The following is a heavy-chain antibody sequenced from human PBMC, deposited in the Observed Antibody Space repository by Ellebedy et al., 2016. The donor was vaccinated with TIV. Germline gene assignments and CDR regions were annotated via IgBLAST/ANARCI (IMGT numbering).Heavy chain of an antibody. D-gene: IGHD3-22*01. V-gene: IGHV4-59*01. CDR2: IYYSGST. CDR3: ARDITPPDASSGYGWFDP. CDR1: GGSISSYY. Sequence: SETLSLXCTVSGGSISSYYWSWIRQPPGKGLEWIGYIYYSGSTNYNPSLKSRVTISVDTSKNQFSLKLSSVTAADTAVYYCARDITPPDASSGYGWFDPWGQGTLVTVSS. J-gene: IGHJ5*02.